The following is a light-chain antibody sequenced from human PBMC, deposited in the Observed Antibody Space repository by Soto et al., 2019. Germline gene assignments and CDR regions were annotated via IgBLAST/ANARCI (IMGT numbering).Light chain of an antibody. V-gene: IGKV3-15*01. J-gene: IGKJ1*01. CDR3: QQYNNCPPCT. CDR1: QSVSSY. CDR2: GVS. Sequence: EVVMTQSPGTLSLSPGERATLSCRASQSVSSYLAWYQQKPGQAPRLLIYGVSTRATGIPARFSGSGSGTEFTLTISSLQSEDFAVYYCQQYNNCPPCTFGQGTKVDIK.